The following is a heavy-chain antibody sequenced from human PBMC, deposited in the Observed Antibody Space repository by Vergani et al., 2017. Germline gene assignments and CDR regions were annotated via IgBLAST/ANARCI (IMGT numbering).Heavy chain of an antibody. D-gene: IGHD3-10*01. CDR3: AKARFGEFEDAFDI. CDR1: GFTFSSYG. V-gene: IGHV3-30*18. CDR2: ISYDGSNK. Sequence: QVQLVESGGGVVQPGRSLRLSCAASGFTFSSYGMHWVRQAPGKGLEWVAVISYDGSNKYYADSVKGRFTISRDNSKNTLYLQMNSLRAEDTAVYYCAKARFGEFEDAFDIWGQGTMVTVSS. J-gene: IGHJ3*02.